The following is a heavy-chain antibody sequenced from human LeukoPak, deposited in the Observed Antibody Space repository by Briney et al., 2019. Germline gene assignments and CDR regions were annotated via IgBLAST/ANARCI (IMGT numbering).Heavy chain of an antibody. J-gene: IGHJ6*02. D-gene: IGHD2-2*01. V-gene: IGHV4-4*02. CDR1: GGSISSSNW. Sequence: PSGTLSLTCAVSGGSISSSNWWSWVRQPPGKGLEWIGEIYHSGSTNYNPSLKSRVTISVDKSKNQFSLKLSSVTAADTAVYYCARAWGDIVVVPAAPYGMDVWGQGTTVTVSS. CDR3: ARAWGDIVVVPAAPYGMDV. CDR2: IYHSGST.